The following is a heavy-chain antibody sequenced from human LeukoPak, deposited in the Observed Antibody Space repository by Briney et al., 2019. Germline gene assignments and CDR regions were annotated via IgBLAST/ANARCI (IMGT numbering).Heavy chain of an antibody. CDR3: TTMAYCSSTSCYAETDY. CDR2: IKSKTDGGTT. V-gene: IGHV3-15*01. D-gene: IGHD2-2*01. Sequence: GGSLRLSCAASGFTFSNAWMSWVRQAPGKGLEWVGRIKSKTDGGTTDYAAPVKGRFTTSRDDSKNTLYLQMNSLKTEDTAVYYCTTMAYCSSTSCYAETDYWGQGTLVTVSS. CDR1: GFTFSNAW. J-gene: IGHJ4*02.